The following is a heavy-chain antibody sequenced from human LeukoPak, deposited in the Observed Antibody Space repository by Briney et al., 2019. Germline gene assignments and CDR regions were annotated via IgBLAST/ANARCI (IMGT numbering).Heavy chain of an antibody. Sequence: ETLSLTCAVSGGSISSSNWWSWVRQPPGKALEWHAHIFSNDEKSYITSLKSRLTISTDTSKSQVVLTMTNMDPVDTATYYCARIPDYYDSSGYYQFDYWGQGTLVTVSS. CDR1: GGSISSSNW. J-gene: IGHJ4*02. D-gene: IGHD3-22*01. CDR3: ARIPDYYDSSGYYQFDY. CDR2: IFSNDEK. V-gene: IGHV2-26*01.